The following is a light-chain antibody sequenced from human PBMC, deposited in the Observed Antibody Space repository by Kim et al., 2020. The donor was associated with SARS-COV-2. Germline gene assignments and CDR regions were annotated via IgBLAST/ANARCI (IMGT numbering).Light chain of an antibody. Sequence: EIVLTQSPATLSLSPGETATLSCRASQSVSSNYLAWNQQKPGQAPRLLIYDASSRATGIPDRFSGSGSGTDFTLTISRLESEDFAVYYCQQYDSSPLTFGQGTKVDIK. V-gene: IGKV3-20*01. CDR3: QQYDSSPLT. CDR2: DAS. J-gene: IGKJ1*01. CDR1: QSVSSNY.